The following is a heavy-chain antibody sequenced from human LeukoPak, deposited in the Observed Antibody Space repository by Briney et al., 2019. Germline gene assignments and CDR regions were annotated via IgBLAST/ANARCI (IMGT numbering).Heavy chain of an antibody. CDR2: INSDGSST. CDR1: GFTFSSYW. J-gene: IGHJ4*02. CDR3: ARDHYSYGHDY. V-gene: IGHV3-74*01. D-gene: IGHD5-18*01. Sequence: PGGSLRLSCAASGFTFSSYWMHWVRQAPGQGLVWVSRINSDGSSTSYADSGKGRFTISRDNAKNTLYLQMNSLRAEDTAVYYCARDHYSYGHDYWGQGTLVTVSS.